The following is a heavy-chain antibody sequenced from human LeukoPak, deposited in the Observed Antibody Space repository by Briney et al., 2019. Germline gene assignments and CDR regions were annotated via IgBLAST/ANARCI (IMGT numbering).Heavy chain of an antibody. CDR1: GFTFSSYA. J-gene: IGHJ6*02. V-gene: IGHV3-23*01. CDR2: ISGSGGST. D-gene: IGHD1-26*01. Sequence: GGSLRLSCAASGFTFSSYAMSWVRQAPGKGLEWVSAISGSGGSTYYADSVKGRFTIPRDNSKNTLYLQMNSLRAEDTAVYYCEKRAGRDRPGWDMDVWGQGTTVTVSS. CDR3: EKRAGRDRPGWDMDV.